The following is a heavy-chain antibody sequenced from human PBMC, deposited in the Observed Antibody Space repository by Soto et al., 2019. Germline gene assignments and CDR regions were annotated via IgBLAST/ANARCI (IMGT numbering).Heavy chain of an antibody. CDR3: ARSGGSIWPAARYFEY. D-gene: IGHD3-16*01. CDR2: ISNDGGIT. Sequence: GGSLRLSCAASGFTFTDYAMHWVRQAPGKGLEWVTVISNDGGITYYADSVQGRFAVSRDISQNTLFLQMNSLTPDDTALYYCARSGGSIWPAARYFEYWGQGTLVTVSS. V-gene: IGHV3-30*09. J-gene: IGHJ4*02. CDR1: GFTFTDYA.